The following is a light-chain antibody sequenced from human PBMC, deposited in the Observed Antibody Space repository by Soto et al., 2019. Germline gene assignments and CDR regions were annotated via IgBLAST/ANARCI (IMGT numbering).Light chain of an antibody. Sequence: ETVLTQSPATLSLSPGERATLSCRASQTIRSNYLAWYRQTPGQAPRLLIYGASNRATGIADRFSGSGSGTDFTLIISRLEREDFALYFCQQYGSSPWTFGQGTKLEIK. V-gene: IGKV3-20*01. CDR2: GAS. J-gene: IGKJ1*01. CDR3: QQYGSSPWT. CDR1: QTIRSNY.